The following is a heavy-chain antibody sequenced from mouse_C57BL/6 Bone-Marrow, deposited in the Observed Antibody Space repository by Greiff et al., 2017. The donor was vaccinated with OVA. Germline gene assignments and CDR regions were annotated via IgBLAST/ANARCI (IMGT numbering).Heavy chain of an antibody. CDR3: ARMITSSYYFDY. V-gene: IGHV1-39*01. J-gene: IGHJ2*01. D-gene: IGHD2-4*01. CDR1: GYSFTDYN. Sequence: VQLKESGPELVKPGASVKISCKASGYSFTDYNMNWVKQSNGKSLEWIGVINPNYGTTSYNQKFKGKATLTVDKSSSTAYMQLNSLTAEDAAVYYCARMITSSYYFDYWGQGTTLTVSS. CDR2: INPNYGTT.